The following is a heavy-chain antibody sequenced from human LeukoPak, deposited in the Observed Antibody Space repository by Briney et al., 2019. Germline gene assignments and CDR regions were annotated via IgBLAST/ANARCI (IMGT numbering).Heavy chain of an antibody. J-gene: IGHJ5*01. CDR1: GDSINNASYY. V-gene: IGHV4-39*02. D-gene: IGHD3-10*01. CDR3: VRRLAVRGMGFDP. Sequence: SETLSLTCNVSGDSINNASYYWGWIRQPPGNGLDWIGSIHYTGNAYYNPSLKSRVTMSVDPSKNHSSLKLTSLTAADTAVYYRVRRLAVRGMGFDPWGQGMLVTVSS. CDR2: IHYTGNA.